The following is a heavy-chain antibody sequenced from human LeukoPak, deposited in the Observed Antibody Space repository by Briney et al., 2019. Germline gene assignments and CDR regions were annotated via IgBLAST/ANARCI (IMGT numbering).Heavy chain of an antibody. J-gene: IGHJ4*02. V-gene: IGHV3-30-3*01. D-gene: IGHD6-13*01. Sequence: GGSLRLSCAASGFTFRSHAMHWVRQAPGKGLEWVSLISCDGSSKYYADSVKGRFTISRDNSKNTLYLQMNSLRAEDTAMYYCARDLGFSDSSSWEVFDYWGQGTLVTVSS. CDR2: ISCDGSSK. CDR3: ARDLGFSDSSSWEVFDY. CDR1: GFTFRSHA.